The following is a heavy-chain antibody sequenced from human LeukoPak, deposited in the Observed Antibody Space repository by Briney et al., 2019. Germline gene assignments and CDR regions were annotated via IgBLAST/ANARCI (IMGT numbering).Heavy chain of an antibody. V-gene: IGHV4-30-4*01. CDR1: GGSISSGDYY. Sequence: SQTLSLTCTVSGGSISSGDYYWSWIRQPPGQGLEWIGYIYYSGSTYYNPSLKSRVTISVDTSKNQFSLKLSSVTAADTAVYYCARHPWGFWGFDPWGQGTLVTVSS. J-gene: IGHJ5*02. CDR3: ARHPWGFWGFDP. D-gene: IGHD3-16*01. CDR2: IYYSGST.